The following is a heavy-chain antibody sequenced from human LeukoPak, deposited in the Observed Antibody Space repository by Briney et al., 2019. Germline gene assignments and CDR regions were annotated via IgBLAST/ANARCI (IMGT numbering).Heavy chain of an antibody. Sequence: SETLSLTCAVYGGSFSGYYWSWIRQPPGKGLEWIGEINHSGSTNYNPSLKSRVTISVDTSKNQFSLKLSSVTAVDTAVYYCARAGYYDFWSHWFDPWGQGTLVTVSS. D-gene: IGHD3-3*01. CDR3: ARAGYYDFWSHWFDP. CDR2: INHSGST. J-gene: IGHJ5*02. CDR1: GGSFSGYY. V-gene: IGHV4-34*01.